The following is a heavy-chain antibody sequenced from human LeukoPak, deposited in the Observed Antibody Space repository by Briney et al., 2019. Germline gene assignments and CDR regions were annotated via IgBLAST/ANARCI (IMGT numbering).Heavy chain of an antibody. CDR1: GFTFSDYG. Sequence: PGGSLRLSCAASGFTFSDYGMHWVRQAPGKGLGWVAVISYDGSNKYYADSVRGRFTISRDNSKNTLYLQINSLRPEDAAVYYCAKDQSQWGQGTLVIVSS. CDR2: ISYDGSNK. J-gene: IGHJ4*02. V-gene: IGHV3-30*18. CDR3: AKDQSQ.